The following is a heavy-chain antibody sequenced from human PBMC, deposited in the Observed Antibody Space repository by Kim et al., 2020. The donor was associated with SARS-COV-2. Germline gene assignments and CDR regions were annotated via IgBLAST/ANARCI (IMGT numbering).Heavy chain of an antibody. CDR3: ARSGGYYYGGYYGMDV. CDR2: ISYDGSNK. CDR1: GFTFSSYA. Sequence: GGSLRLSCAASGFTFSSYAMHWVRQAPGKGLEWVAVISYDGSNKYYADSVKGRFTISRDNSKNTLYLQMNSLRAEDTAVYYCARSGGYYYGGYYGMDVWGQGTTVTVSS. J-gene: IGHJ6*02. V-gene: IGHV3-30-3*01. D-gene: IGHD3-22*01.